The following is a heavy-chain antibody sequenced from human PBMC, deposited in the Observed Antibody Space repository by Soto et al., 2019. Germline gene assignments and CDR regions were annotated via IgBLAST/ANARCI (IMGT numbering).Heavy chain of an antibody. Sequence: SETLSLTCTVSGGSINSGCYYWRWIRQHPGKGLEWIGFIYYGGSTYYNPSLKSRVTISVDTSKNQFSLNLSSVTAADTAVYYWARDSRSGSCYVRAFNIWGQGTMVPVS. CDR3: ARDSRSGSCYVRAFNI. J-gene: IGHJ3*02. CDR2: IYYGGST. CDR1: GGSINSGCYY. D-gene: IGHD2-15*01. V-gene: IGHV4-31*03.